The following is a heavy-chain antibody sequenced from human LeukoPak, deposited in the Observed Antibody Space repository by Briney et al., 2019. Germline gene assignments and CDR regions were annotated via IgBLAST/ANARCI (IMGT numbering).Heavy chain of an antibody. Sequence: SQTLSLTCTVSGGSISSGDYYWSWIRQPPGKGLEWIGYIYYSGSTYYNPSLKSRVTISVDTSKNQFSLKLSSVTAADTAVYYCARDGLAYCGGDCFYYWGQGTLAAVSS. CDR2: IYYSGST. J-gene: IGHJ4*02. CDR1: GGSISSGDYY. V-gene: IGHV4-30-4*01. D-gene: IGHD2-21*01. CDR3: ARDGLAYCGGDCFYY.